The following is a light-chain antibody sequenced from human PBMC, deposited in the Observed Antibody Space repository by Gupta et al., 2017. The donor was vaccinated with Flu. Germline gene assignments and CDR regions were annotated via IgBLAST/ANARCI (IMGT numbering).Light chain of an antibody. Sequence: QSALTQPPSVSGSPGQSVTISCTGTSSDVGDYNRVSWYQQPPGTAPKLMIYEVTNRPSGVPDRFSGSKSYNTASLTISGLQAEDEADYYCSLYTSIGTVVFGGGTKLTVL. V-gene: IGLV2-18*01. CDR3: SLYTSIGTVV. J-gene: IGLJ2*01. CDR2: EVT. CDR1: SSDVGDYNR.